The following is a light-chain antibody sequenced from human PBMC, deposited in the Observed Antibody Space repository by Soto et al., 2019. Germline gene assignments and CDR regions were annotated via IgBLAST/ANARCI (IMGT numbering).Light chain of an antibody. V-gene: IGKV1-5*01. CDR1: QSIVRW. J-gene: IGKJ5*01. CDR3: QQYNSYSVT. CDR2: DAS. Sequence: DFQMTQSPSTLSASVGDRVTITCRASQSIVRWLAWYQHQPGKAPKLLIYDASILQSGVPSRFSGSGYGTEFTLTISSLQPDDSATYYCQQYNSYSVTFGQGTRLEIK.